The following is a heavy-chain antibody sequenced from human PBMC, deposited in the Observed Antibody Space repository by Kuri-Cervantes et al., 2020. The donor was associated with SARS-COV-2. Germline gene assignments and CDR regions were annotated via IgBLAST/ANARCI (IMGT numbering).Heavy chain of an antibody. J-gene: IGHJ4*02. Sequence: GESLKISCAASGFTFSSYAMHWVRQAPGKGLEYVSAISSNGGSTYYADSVKGRFTISRDNAKNSLYLQMNSLRAEDTAVYYCARFYDSREYYFDYWGQGTLVTVSS. D-gene: IGHD3-22*01. CDR1: GFTFSSYA. V-gene: IGHV3-64*02. CDR3: ARFYDSREYYFDY. CDR2: ISSNGGST.